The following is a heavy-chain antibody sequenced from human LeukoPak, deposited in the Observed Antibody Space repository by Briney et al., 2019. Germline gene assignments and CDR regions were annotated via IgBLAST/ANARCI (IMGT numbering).Heavy chain of an antibody. Sequence: PGGSLRLSCAASGFTVSSNYMSWVRQAPGKGLEWVLAISGSGGSTYYADSVKGRFTISRDNSKNTLYLQMNSLRAEDTAVYYCAKVRAGVVVPAPFDYWGQGTLVTVSS. CDR3: AKVRAGVVVPAPFDY. D-gene: IGHD2-2*01. V-gene: IGHV3-23*01. CDR2: ISGSGGST. CDR1: GFTVSSNY. J-gene: IGHJ4*02.